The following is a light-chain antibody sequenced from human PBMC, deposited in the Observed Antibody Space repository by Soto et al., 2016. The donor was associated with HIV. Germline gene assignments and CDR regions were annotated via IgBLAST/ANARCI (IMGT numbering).Light chain of an antibody. Sequence: SYELTQPPSVSVSPGQTARISCSGDALPKQYAFWYQQKPGQAPVLMIYKDTERPSGIPERFSGSSSGTTVTLTISGVQAEDEADYYCQSVDSSGTYRVFGGGTKXTVL. J-gene: IGLJ2*01. CDR2: KDT. CDR3: QSVDSSGTYRV. V-gene: IGLV3-25*03. CDR1: ALPKQY.